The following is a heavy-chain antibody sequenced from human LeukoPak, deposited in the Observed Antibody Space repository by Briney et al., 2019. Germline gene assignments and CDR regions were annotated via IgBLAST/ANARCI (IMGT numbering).Heavy chain of an antibody. CDR1: GGSISSSNW. CDR3: ARQAGATHYYYYMDV. CDR2: IYYSGST. Sequence: SQTLSLTCAVSGGSISSSNWWSWVRPPPGKWLEWIGSIYYSGSTYYNPSLKSRVTISVDTSKNQSSLKLSSVTAADTAVYYCARQAGATHYYYYMDVWGKGTTVTISS. D-gene: IGHD1-26*01. V-gene: IGHV4-39*01. J-gene: IGHJ6*03.